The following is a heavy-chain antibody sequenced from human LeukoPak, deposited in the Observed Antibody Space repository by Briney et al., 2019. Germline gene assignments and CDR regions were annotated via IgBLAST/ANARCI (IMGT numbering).Heavy chain of an antibody. CDR1: GFTFSSYW. J-gene: IGHJ3*02. CDR2: IKQDGSEK. Sequence: GGSLRLSCAASGFTFSSYWMSWARQAPGKGLEWVANIKQDGSEKYYVDSVKGRFTISRDNAKNSLYLQMNSLRAEDTAVYYCARDSPTTVVTPPGSFDIWGQGTMVIVSS. V-gene: IGHV3-7*01. D-gene: IGHD4-23*01. CDR3: ARDSPTTVVTPPGSFDI.